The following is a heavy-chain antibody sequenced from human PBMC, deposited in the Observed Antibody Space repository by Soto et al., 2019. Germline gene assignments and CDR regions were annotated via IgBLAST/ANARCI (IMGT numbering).Heavy chain of an antibody. J-gene: IGHJ4*02. Sequence: QVQLVESGGGVVQPGRSLRLSCAASGFTFSSYGMHWVRQAPGKGLEGVAVIWYDGSNKYYADSVKGRFTISRDNSNNTLYLHMNSLRAEDTAVYYCARDYYDSSGYAFDYWGQGALVTVSS. CDR3: ARDYYDSSGYAFDY. CDR2: IWYDGSNK. V-gene: IGHV3-33*01. CDR1: GFTFSSYG. D-gene: IGHD3-22*01.